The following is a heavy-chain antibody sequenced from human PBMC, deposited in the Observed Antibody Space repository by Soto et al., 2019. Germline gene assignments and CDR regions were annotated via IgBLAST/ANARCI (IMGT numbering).Heavy chain of an antibody. V-gene: IGHV1-69*12. Sequence: QVQLVQSGAEVKKPGSSVKVSCKASGGTFSSYAISWVRQAPGQGLEWMGGIIPIFGTANYAQKFQGRVTITADESTSTAYMELSCLRSEDTAVYYCARDGGSWNYRYYAMDVWGQGTTVTVSS. CDR1: GGTFSSYA. D-gene: IGHD3-10*01. J-gene: IGHJ6*02. CDR3: ARDGGSWNYRYYAMDV. CDR2: IIPIFGTA.